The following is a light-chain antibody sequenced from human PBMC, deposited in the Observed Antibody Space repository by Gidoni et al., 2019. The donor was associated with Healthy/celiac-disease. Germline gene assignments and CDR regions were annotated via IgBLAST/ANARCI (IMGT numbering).Light chain of an antibody. CDR3: QQSYSTPYT. CDR1: QSISSY. Sequence: DIQMPPSPSSLSASVGDRVTITCRASQSISSYLNWYQQKPGKAPKLLIYAASSLQSGVPSRFSGSGSGTDFTLTISSRQPEDFATYYCQQSYSTPYTFGQGTKLEIK. V-gene: IGKV1-39*01. CDR2: AAS. J-gene: IGKJ2*01.